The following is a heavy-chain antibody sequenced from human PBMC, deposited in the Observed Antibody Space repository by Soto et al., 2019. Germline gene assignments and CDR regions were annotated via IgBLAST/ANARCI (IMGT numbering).Heavy chain of an antibody. J-gene: IGHJ3*01. CDR2: IWHDGSRT. D-gene: IGHD3-16*01. CDR3: EGRDDPFHV. Sequence: QVQLVESGGGVVQPGTSLRLSCVATGFTFSNYGIHWIRQAPGRGLERVAVIWHDGSRTYLADCVRGRFTISRDNSKNTVYLQMNSLRVEDSAVYYCEGRDDPFHVWGQGTMVTVSS. CDR1: GFTFSNYG. V-gene: IGHV3-33*01.